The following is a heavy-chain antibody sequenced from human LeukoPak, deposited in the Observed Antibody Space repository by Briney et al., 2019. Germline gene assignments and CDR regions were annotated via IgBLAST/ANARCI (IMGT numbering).Heavy chain of an antibody. J-gene: IGHJ4*02. CDR1: GGSISSYY. CDR2: IYYSGST. Sequence: SETLSLTCTVPGGSISSYYWSWIRQPPGKGLEWIGHIYYSGSTNYSPSLKSRVTISVDTSKSQCSLKLSSVTAADTAVYYCARSDYDSSGYYSHPNYWGQGTLVTVSS. CDR3: ARSDYDSSGYYSHPNY. V-gene: IGHV4-59*08. D-gene: IGHD3-22*01.